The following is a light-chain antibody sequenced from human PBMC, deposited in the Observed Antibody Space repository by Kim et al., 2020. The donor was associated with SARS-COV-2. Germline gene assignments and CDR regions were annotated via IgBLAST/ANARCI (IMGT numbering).Light chain of an antibody. CDR3: QQYYTWPPYT. V-gene: IGKV3-15*01. CDR1: QRISRN. J-gene: IGKJ2*01. CDR2: GAS. Sequence: ELVMTQSPAILSVSPGEGDTLSCRASQRISRNLAWYQQKPGQAPRLLIYGASARVTGTPTRFSGSGAGTEFSLNNSSLQSEEFAVYYLQQYYTWPPYTFGRGTNREIK.